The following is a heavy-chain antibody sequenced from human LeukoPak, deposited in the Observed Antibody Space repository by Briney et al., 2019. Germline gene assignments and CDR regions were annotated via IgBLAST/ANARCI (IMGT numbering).Heavy chain of an antibody. CDR3: ARDPNGDYIGAFDM. Sequence: GGSLRLSCTASGFTFSAYAMMWVRQAPGKGPEWVSAIRGGGTSEFYADSVEGRFRISRDNSKDTLFLQMNSLRAEDTAVYYCARDPNGDYIGAFDMWGLGTMVNVSS. CDR1: GFTFSAYA. V-gene: IGHV3-23*01. D-gene: IGHD4-17*01. J-gene: IGHJ3*02. CDR2: IRGGGTSE.